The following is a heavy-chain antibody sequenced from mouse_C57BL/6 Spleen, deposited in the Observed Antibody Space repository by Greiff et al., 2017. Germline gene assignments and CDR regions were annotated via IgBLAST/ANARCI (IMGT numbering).Heavy chain of an antibody. CDR3: ARNWEGWFAY. CDR2: INPGSGGT. D-gene: IGHD4-1*01. J-gene: IGHJ3*01. V-gene: IGHV1-54*01. Sequence: VKLQESGAELVRPGTSVKVSCKASGYAFTNYLIEWVKQRPGQGLEWIGVINPGSGGTNSNEKFKGKATLTADKSSSTAYMQLRSLTSEVYAVDFCARNWEGWFAYWGQGTLVTVSA. CDR1: GYAFTNYL.